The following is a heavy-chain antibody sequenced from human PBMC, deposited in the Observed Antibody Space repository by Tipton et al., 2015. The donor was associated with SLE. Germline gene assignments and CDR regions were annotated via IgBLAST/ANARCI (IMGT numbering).Heavy chain of an antibody. V-gene: IGHV4-4*07. Sequence: TLSLTCSVSGGSISSNYWIWIRQSPGKGLEWIGRGFASGTTDYNPSLKSRVTMSVDTSRNQFSLKLSSVTAADTAVYYCVRELDTFDIWGQGTMVTVSS. CDR3: VRELDTFDI. CDR2: GFASGTT. J-gene: IGHJ3*02. CDR1: GGSISSNY.